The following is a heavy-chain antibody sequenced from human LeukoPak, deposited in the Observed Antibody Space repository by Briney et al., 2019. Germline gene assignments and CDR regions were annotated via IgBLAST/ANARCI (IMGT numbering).Heavy chain of an antibody. CDR3: ARAIWGIAASQVDY. CDR1: GGSFSGYY. Sequence: SETLSLTCAVNGGSFSGYYWSWIRQPPGKGLEWIGEINHSGSTNYNPSLKSRVTISVDTSKNQFSLKLSSVTAADTAVYYCARAIWGIAASQVDYWGQGTLVTVSS. CDR2: INHSGST. V-gene: IGHV4-34*01. D-gene: IGHD6-13*01. J-gene: IGHJ4*02.